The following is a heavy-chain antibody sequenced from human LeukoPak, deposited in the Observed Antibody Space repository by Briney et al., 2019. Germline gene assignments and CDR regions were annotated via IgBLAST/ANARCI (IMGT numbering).Heavy chain of an antibody. CDR1: GFTFSSYW. CDR3: AREDYYYYMDV. CDR2: IKQDGSEK. V-gene: IGHV3-7*01. J-gene: IGHJ6*03. Sequence: GRSLRLSCAASGFTFSSYWMSWVRQAPGKGLEWVANIKQDGSEKYYVDSVKGRFTISRDNAKNSLYLQMNSLRDEDTAVYYCAREDYYYYMDVWGKGTTVTVSS.